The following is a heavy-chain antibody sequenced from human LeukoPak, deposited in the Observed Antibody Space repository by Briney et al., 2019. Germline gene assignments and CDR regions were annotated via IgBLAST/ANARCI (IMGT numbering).Heavy chain of an antibody. J-gene: IGHJ4*02. V-gene: IGHV4-34*01. Sequence: SETLSLTCAVYGGSFSGYYWSWIRQPPGKGLEWIGEINHSGSTNYDPSLKSRVTISVDTSKNQFSLKLSSVTAADTAVYYCARVAGYSSGWWNTYYFDYWGQGTLVTVSS. CDR2: INHSGST. CDR1: GGSFSGYY. D-gene: IGHD6-19*01. CDR3: ARVAGYSSGWWNTYYFDY.